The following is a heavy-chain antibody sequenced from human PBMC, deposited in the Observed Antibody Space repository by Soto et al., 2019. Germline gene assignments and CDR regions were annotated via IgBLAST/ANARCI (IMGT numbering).Heavy chain of an antibody. D-gene: IGHD5-18*01. Sequence: PGGSLRLSCAASGFTFSSYAMHWVRQAPGKGLEWVAVISYYGSNKYYADSVKGRFTISRDNSKNTLYLQMNRLRAEDTAVYYCAESEDGDARGYSYGQRPGYWGQGTLVTVSS. CDR2: ISYYGSNK. CDR1: GFTFSSYA. CDR3: AESEDGDARGYSYGQRPGY. V-gene: IGHV3-30-3*01. J-gene: IGHJ4*02.